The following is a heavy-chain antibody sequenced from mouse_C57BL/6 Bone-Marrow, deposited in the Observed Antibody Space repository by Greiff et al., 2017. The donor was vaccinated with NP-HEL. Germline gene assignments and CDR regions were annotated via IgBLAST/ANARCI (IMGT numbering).Heavy chain of an antibody. CDR3: ARVEGNSNYRYFDV. CDR2: ISYDGSN. Sequence: EVKLMESGPGLVKPSQSLSLTCSVTGYSITSGYYWNWIRQFPGNKLEWMGYISYDGSNNYNPSLKNRISITRDTSKNQFFLKLNSVTTEDTATYYCARVEGNSNYRYFDVWGTGTTVTVSS. J-gene: IGHJ1*03. V-gene: IGHV3-6*01. D-gene: IGHD2-5*01. CDR1: GYSITSGYY.